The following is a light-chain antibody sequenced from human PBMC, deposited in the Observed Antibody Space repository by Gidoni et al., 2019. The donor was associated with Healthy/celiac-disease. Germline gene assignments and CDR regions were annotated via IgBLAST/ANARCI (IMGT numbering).Light chain of an antibody. CDR3: QQNNSNLWT. Sequence: IQITQSPSTLSASVGDRGTITCRESQSISSWLAWYQQKPGKAPKLLIYEASSLESGVPSRFSGSGSGTEFNFTISSLQPDDFATYYGQQNNSNLWTFGQGTKVEIK. V-gene: IGKV1-5*03. CDR1: QSISSW. CDR2: EAS. J-gene: IGKJ1*01.